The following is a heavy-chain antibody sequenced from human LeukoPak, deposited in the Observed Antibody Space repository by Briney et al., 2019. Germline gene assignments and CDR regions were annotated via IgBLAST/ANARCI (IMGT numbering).Heavy chain of an antibody. J-gene: IGHJ4*02. CDR2: ISGSGGST. CDR3: ARDCGGGGFDY. CDR1: GFTFSSYA. V-gene: IGHV3-23*01. D-gene: IGHD2-21*01. Sequence: PGGSLRLSCAASGFTFSSYAMSWVRQAPGKGLEWVSAISGSGGSTYYADSVKGRFTISRDNAKNSLYLQMNSLRAEDTAVYYCARDCGGGGFDYWGQGTLVTVSS.